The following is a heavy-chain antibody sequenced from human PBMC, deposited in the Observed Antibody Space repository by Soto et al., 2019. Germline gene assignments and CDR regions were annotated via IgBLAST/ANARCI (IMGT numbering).Heavy chain of an antibody. D-gene: IGHD6-6*01. CDR1: GFTFSSYG. CDR3: AKDLYAVSSSYYGMDV. Sequence: PGGSLRLSCAASGFTFSSYGMHWVRQAPGKGLEWVAVISYDGSNKYYADSVKGRFTISRDNSKNTLYLQMNSLRAEDTAVYYCAKDLYAVSSSYYGMDVWGQSTTVTVSS. CDR2: ISYDGSNK. V-gene: IGHV3-30*18. J-gene: IGHJ6*02.